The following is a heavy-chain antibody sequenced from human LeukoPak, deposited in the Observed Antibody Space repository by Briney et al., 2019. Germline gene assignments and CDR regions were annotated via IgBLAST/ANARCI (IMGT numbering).Heavy chain of an antibody. CDR3: ARDAGHSGYDLLDY. J-gene: IGHJ4*02. Sequence: GGSLRLSCADSGFTFSSYWMNWVRQAPGEGLEWVANIKHDGSEKYYADFEKGRFTISRDNAKNSLYLQMDSLRAEDTAVYYCARDAGHSGYDLLDYWGQGTLVTVSS. D-gene: IGHD5-12*01. CDR1: GFTFSSYW. V-gene: IGHV3-7*01. CDR2: IKHDGSEK.